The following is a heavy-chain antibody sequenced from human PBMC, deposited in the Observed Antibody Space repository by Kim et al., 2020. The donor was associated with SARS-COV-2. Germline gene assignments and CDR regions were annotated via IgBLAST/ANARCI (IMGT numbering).Heavy chain of an antibody. CDR3: ARGRSTPDC. V-gene: IGHV4-59*13. D-gene: IGHD2-2*01. Sequence: SETLSLTCTVSGDSIYSDYWTWIRQPPGKGLEWIGFFHYTGITSYNPSLKSRLTLSVDKSKNHFSLRLNSVSAADTAVYFCARGRSTPDCWGPGTLGTVS. J-gene: IGHJ4*02. CDR2: FHYTGIT. CDR1: GDSIYSDY.